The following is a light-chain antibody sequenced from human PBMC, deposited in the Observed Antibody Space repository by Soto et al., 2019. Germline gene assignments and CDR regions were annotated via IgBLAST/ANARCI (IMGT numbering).Light chain of an antibody. CDR3: QQYMSSVT. CDR2: GAS. V-gene: IGKV3-20*01. CDR1: QSVDTTF. J-gene: IGKJ1*01. Sequence: EIVLTQSPGSLSLSPGQRATLSCRASQSVDTTFFAWYQKKPGQAPRLIIYGASKRATGIPDRFSGSGSGTDFTLIISRLEPEDFAVYSSQQYMSSVTFGQGTKVEIK.